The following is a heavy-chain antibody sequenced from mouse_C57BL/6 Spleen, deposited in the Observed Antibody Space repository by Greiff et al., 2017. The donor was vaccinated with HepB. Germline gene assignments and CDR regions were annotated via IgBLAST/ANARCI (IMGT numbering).Heavy chain of an antibody. Sequence: EVKLMESGGGLVKPGGSLKLSCAASGFTFSDYGMHWVRQAPEKGLEWVAYISSGSSTIYYADTVKGRFTISRDNAKNTLFLQMTSLRSEDTAMYYCARFLSTTVVAPMDYWGQGTSVTVSS. CDR2: ISSGSSTI. CDR3: ARFLSTTVVAPMDY. D-gene: IGHD1-1*01. CDR1: GFTFSDYG. V-gene: IGHV5-17*01. J-gene: IGHJ4*01.